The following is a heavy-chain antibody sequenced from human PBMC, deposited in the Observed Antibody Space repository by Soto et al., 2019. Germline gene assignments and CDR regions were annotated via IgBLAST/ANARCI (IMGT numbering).Heavy chain of an antibody. CDR2: IYYSGST. J-gene: IGHJ5*02. V-gene: IGHV4-39*01. D-gene: IGHD6-6*01. CDR1: GGSISSSSYY. Sequence: PSETLSLTCTVSGGSISSSSYYWGWIRQPPGKGLEWIGSIYYSGSTYYNPSLKSRVTISVDTSKNQFSLKLSSVTAADTALYYFARLGIAARPLCWFDPWGQGTLVTVSS. CDR3: ARLGIAARPLCWFDP.